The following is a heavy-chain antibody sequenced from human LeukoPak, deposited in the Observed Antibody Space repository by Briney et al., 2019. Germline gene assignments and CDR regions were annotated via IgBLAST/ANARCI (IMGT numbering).Heavy chain of an antibody. J-gene: IGHJ5*02. D-gene: IGHD6-25*01. CDR1: GGSFSGYY. Sequence: SETLSLTCAGYGGSFSGYYWSWIRQPPGKGLEWIGEINHSGSTNYNPSLKSRVTISVDTSKNQFSLKLSSVTAADAAVYYCARLSGRWFDPWGQGTLVTVSS. CDR3: ARLSGRWFDP. CDR2: INHSGST. V-gene: IGHV4-34*01.